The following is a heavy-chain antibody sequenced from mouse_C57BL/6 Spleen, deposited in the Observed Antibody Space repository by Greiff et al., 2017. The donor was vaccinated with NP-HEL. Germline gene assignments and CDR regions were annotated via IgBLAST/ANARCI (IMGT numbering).Heavy chain of an antibody. CDR3: ADYYGSRGYFDY. Sequence: QVQLQQPGAELVKPGASVKLSCKASGYTFTSYWMHWVKQRPGQGLEWIGMIHPNSGSTNYNEKFKSKATLTVDKSSSTAYMQLSSLTSEDSAVYYCADYYGSRGYFDYWDQGTTLTVSS. V-gene: IGHV1-64*01. CDR2: IHPNSGST. J-gene: IGHJ2*01. CDR1: GYTFTSYW. D-gene: IGHD1-1*01.